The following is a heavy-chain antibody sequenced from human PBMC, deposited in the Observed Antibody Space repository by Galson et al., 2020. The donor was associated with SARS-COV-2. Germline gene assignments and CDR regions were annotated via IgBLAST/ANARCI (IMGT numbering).Heavy chain of an antibody. CDR1: GGSISSSSYS. CDR2: IYYSGST. Sequence: SETLSLTCIVSGGSISSSSYSWGWIRQPPGKGLEWIGSIYYSGSTYYNPSLKSRVTISVDTSKNQFSLKLSSVTAADTAVYYCARSERGYSYGSVDYWGQGTLVTVSS. CDR3: ARSERGYSYGSVDY. D-gene: IGHD5-18*01. J-gene: IGHJ4*02. V-gene: IGHV4-39*01.